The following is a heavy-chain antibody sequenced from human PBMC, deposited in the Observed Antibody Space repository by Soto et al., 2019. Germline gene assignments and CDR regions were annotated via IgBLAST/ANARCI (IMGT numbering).Heavy chain of an antibody. V-gene: IGHV4-59*01. CDR1: GGSISSYY. CDR3: ARAHDYGDFLAP. Sequence: QVQLQESGPGLVKPSETLSLTCTVSGGSISSYYWSWIRQPPGKGLEWIGYLYYIGSPNYNPSLKRRVPISVHTSKSHFSLTLSSVTAADTAVYSCARAHDYGDFLAPWAQGTLVTVSS. J-gene: IGHJ1*01. CDR2: LYYIGSP. D-gene: IGHD4-17*01.